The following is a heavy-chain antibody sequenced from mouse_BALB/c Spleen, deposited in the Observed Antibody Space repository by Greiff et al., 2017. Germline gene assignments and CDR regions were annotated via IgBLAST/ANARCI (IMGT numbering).Heavy chain of an antibody. D-gene: IGHD2-4*01. V-gene: IGHV7-3*02. CDR3: ARDYDYAAWFAY. CDR1: GFTFTDYY. CDR2: IRNKANGYTT. J-gene: IGHJ3*01. Sequence: EVKLEESGGGLVQPGGSLRLSCATSGFTFTDYYMSWVRQPPGKALEWLGFIRNKANGYTTEYSASVKGRFTISRDNSQSILYLQMNTLRAEDSATYYCARDYDYAAWFAYWGQGTLVTVSA.